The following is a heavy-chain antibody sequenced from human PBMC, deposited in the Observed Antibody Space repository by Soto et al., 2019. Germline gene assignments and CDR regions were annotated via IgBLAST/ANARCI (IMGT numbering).Heavy chain of an antibody. CDR1: GGSISSGGYY. J-gene: IGHJ4*02. D-gene: IGHD3-10*01. CDR2: IYYSGST. Sequence: QVQLQESGPGLVKPSQTLSLTCTVSGGSISSGGYYWSWIRQHPGKGLEWIGYIYYSGSTYYNPSLKSRLTIPVDTSKNQFYLKLSSVTAADTAVYYCARVTITMRGSGFDYWGQGTLVTVSS. V-gene: IGHV4-31*03. CDR3: ARVTITMRGSGFDY.